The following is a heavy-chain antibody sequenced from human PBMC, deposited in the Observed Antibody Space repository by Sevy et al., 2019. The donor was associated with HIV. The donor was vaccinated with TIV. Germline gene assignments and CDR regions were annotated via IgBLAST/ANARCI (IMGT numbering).Heavy chain of an antibody. CDR2: ISYDGSNK. J-gene: IGHJ4*02. Sequence: GGSLRLSCAASGFTFSSYAMHWVRQAPGKGLEWVAVISYDGSNKYYADSVKGRFTISRDNSMNTLYLQMNSLRAEDRAVYYCARDVSYCSSTSCFLSEENYFDYWGQGTLVTVPS. CDR1: GFTFSSYA. CDR3: ARDVSYCSSTSCFLSEENYFDY. D-gene: IGHD2-2*01. V-gene: IGHV3-30-3*01.